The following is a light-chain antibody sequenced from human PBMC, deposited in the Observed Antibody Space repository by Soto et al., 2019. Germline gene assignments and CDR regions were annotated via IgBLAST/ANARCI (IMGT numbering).Light chain of an antibody. CDR3: QETYSTPLFT. V-gene: IGKV1-39*01. J-gene: IGKJ3*01. Sequence: DILLTQSPPSLPASVGDRVTITCRASQSIGSYLNWFQQKPGKAPKVLIYAASSLQTGVPSRFSGSGSGTDFTLTISSLQPEDSATYYCQETYSTPLFTFGPGTKVDIK. CDR1: QSIGSY. CDR2: AAS.